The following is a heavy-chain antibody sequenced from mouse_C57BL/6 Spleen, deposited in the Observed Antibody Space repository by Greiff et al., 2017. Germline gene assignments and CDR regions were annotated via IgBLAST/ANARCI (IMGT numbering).Heavy chain of an antibody. CDR1: GFTFSDYG. D-gene: IGHD1-1*01. V-gene: IGHV5-17*01. CDR2: ISSGSSTI. J-gene: IGHJ2*01. CDR3: ARDYGSSLDY. Sequence: EVQLVESGGGLVKPGGSLKLSCAASGFTFSDYGMHWVRQAPEKGLEWVAYISSGSSTIYYADPVKGRFHISRDNAKNTLFLQMTSLRSEDTAMYYCARDYGSSLDYWGQGTTLTVSS.